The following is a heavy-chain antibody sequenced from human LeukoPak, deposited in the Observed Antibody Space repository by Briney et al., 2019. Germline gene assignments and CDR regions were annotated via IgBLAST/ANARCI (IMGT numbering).Heavy chain of an antibody. CDR3: ARARNYYDSRAPHY. J-gene: IGHJ4*02. D-gene: IGHD3-22*01. CDR1: GFTFSDYY. V-gene: IGHV3-11*01. CDR2: ISSSGSTI. Sequence: GGSLRLSCAASGFTFSDYYMSWIRQAPGKGLEWVSYISSSGSTIYDADSVKGRFTISRDNAKNSLYLQMNSLRAEDTAVYYCARARNYYDSRAPHYWGQGTLVTVSS.